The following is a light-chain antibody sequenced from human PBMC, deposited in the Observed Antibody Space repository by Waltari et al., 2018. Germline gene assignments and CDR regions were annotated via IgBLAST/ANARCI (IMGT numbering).Light chain of an antibody. Sequence: EIVLTQSPATLSLSPGERATLSCKASQGVSTSLTWYQQKPGQAPRLLIFDASNRATGIPARFSGSWSGTDFTLTINSLEPEDFAVYYCQQRSNWPPVTFGQGTRLEIK. CDR2: DAS. J-gene: IGKJ5*01. V-gene: IGKV3-11*01. CDR3: QQRSNWPPVT. CDR1: QGVSTS.